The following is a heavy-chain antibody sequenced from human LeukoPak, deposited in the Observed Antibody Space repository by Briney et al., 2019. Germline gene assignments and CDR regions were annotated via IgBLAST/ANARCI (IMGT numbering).Heavy chain of an antibody. J-gene: IGHJ3*02. CDR1: GGSISSGDYY. V-gene: IGHV4-30-4*01. D-gene: IGHD4-17*01. Sequence: MTSETLSLTCTVSGGSISSGDYYWSWIRQPPGKGLEWIGYIYYSGSTYYNPSLKSRVTISVDTSKNQFSLKLSSVTAADTAVYYCARDYGDYAAFDIWGQGTMVTVSS. CDR3: ARDYGDYAAFDI. CDR2: IYYSGST.